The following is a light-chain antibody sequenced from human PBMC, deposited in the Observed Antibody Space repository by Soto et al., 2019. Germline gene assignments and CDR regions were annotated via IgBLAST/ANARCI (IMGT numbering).Light chain of an antibody. CDR2: GNS. J-gene: IGLJ2*01. Sequence: QSVLTQPPSVSGAPGQRVTISCTGSSSNIGAGYDVHWYQQLPGTAPKLLIYGNSNRPSGVPDRFSGSKSGTSASLAITGLQAEDEADYYCQSYDSRWRVVFGGGTKLTVL. CDR3: QSYDSRWRVV. CDR1: SSNIGAGYD. V-gene: IGLV1-40*01.